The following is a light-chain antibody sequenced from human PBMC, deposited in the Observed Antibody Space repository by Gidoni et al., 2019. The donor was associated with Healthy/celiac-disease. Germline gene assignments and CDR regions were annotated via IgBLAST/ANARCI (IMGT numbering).Light chain of an antibody. CDR1: QSVSSY. Sequence: EIVLTQSPATLSLSPGERATLSCRASQSVSSYLAWYQQKPGQAPRLLIYDASNRTTGIPARFSGSGSGTDFTLTISSLEPEDFAVCNCQQHSNWSLTFGGGTKVEIK. CDR3: QQHSNWSLT. J-gene: IGKJ4*01. CDR2: DAS. V-gene: IGKV3-11*01.